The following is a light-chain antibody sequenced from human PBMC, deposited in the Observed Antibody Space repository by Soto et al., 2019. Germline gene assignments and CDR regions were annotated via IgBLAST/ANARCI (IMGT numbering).Light chain of an antibody. CDR1: SSDVGAYKY. J-gene: IGLJ1*01. CDR2: EVS. CDR3: QSYDSSLSGAA. Sequence: QSALTQPASVSASPGQSITISCTGTSSDVGAYKYVSWYQQYPGRAPKLIISEVSNRPSGVPDRFSGSKSGTSASLAITGLQAEDEADYYCQSYDSSLSGAAFGTGTKLTVL. V-gene: IGLV2-14*01.